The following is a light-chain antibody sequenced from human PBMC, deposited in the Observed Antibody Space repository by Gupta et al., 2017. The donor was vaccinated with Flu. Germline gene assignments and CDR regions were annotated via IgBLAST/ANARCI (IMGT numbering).Light chain of an antibody. CDR3: FSTDSSGNHRV. V-gene: IGLV3-10*01. J-gene: IGLJ3*02. CDR1: ALPKKY. CDR2: EET. Sequence: SYELTQPPSVSVSPGQPATITCPGDALPKKYAYWYQQKSGQAPVLVIYEETKRPSGIPARFSGSSSGTMASLTISEAQVEDEGDFYCFSTDSSGNHRVFGGGTKLTVL.